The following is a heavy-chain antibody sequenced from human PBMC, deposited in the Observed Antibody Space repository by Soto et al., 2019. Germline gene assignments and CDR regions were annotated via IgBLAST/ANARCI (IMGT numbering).Heavy chain of an antibody. CDR3: ARDREEGGGYGMDV. J-gene: IGHJ6*02. D-gene: IGHD1-26*01. Sequence: QVQLQESGPGLVKPSGTLSLTCAVSGGSISSSNWWSWVRQPPGQGLEWIGEIYHSGSTNYNPSLQSRVTISVNKYKNQFSLKLSSVTAADKAVYYCARDREEGGGYGMDVWGQGTTVTVSS. CDR1: GGSISSSNW. CDR2: IYHSGST. V-gene: IGHV4-4*02.